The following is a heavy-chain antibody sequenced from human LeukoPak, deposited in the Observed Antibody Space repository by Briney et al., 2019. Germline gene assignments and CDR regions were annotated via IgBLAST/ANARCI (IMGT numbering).Heavy chain of an antibody. V-gene: IGHV3-23*01. CDR1: GFTFSSYA. CDR2: ISGSGGST. J-gene: IGHJ4*02. D-gene: IGHD5-18*01. CDR3: AKDPKGYSYGYGEGIFDY. Sequence: GGSLRLSCAAPGFTFSSYAMSWVRQAPGKGLEWVSAISGSGGSTYYADSVKGRFTISRDNSKNTLYLQMNSLRAEDTAVYYCAKDPKGYSYGYGEGIFDYWGQGTLVTVSS.